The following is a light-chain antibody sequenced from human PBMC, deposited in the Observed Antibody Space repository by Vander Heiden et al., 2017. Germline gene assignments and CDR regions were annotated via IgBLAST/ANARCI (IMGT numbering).Light chain of an antibody. CDR3: QQSYSTWT. Sequence: DIQMTQSPSSLSASVGDRVTITCRASQSISSYLNWYQQKPGKAPKLLIYAASRVQSGVPSRFSGSGSGTDFTLTISRLQPEDFANYYGQQSYSTWTFGQGTKVXIK. CDR1: QSISSY. J-gene: IGKJ1*01. CDR2: AAS. V-gene: IGKV1-39*01.